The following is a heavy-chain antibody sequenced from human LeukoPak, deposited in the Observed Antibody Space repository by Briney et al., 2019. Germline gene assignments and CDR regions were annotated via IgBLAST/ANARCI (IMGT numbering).Heavy chain of an antibody. CDR2: INHSGST. V-gene: IGHV4-34*01. J-gene: IGHJ5*02. Sequence: SETLSLTCAVYGGSFSGYYWSWIRQPPGKGLEWTGEINHSGSTNYNPSLKSRVTISVDTSKNQFSLKLSSVTAADTAVYYCARRGYWNWFDPWGQGTLVTVSS. CDR1: GGSFSGYY. D-gene: IGHD3-22*01. CDR3: ARRGYWNWFDP.